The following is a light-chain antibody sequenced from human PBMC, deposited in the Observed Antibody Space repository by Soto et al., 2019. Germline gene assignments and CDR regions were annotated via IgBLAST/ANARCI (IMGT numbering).Light chain of an antibody. CDR3: QQRINWPLT. J-gene: IGKJ4*01. Sequence: EIVLTQSPATLSLSPGERATLSCRASQSVSIYLAWYQQKPGQAPRLLISDGSKRATGIPARFSGSGSGTDFTLTISSLETEDFVVYYCQQRINWPLTFGGGTKVEIK. V-gene: IGKV3-11*01. CDR2: DGS. CDR1: QSVSIY.